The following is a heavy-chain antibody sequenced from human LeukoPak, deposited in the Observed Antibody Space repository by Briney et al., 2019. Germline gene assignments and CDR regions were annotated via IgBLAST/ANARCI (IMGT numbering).Heavy chain of an antibody. V-gene: IGHV4-59*08. CDR1: GDSIRSYY. Sequence: SETLSLTCTVSGDSIRSYYWNWIRLPPRKGLEWTGYIYNTVSTSYNPSLKRRVNISLATSKSQFSLGLTSVTAADTAVYYCASHGSSGHDPLTWGQGTLVTVSS. J-gene: IGHJ4*01. CDR2: IYNTVST. CDR3: ASHGSSGHDPLT. D-gene: IGHD5-12*01.